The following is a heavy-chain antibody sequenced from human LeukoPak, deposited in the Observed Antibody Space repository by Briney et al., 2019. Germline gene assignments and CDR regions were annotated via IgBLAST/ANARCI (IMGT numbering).Heavy chain of an antibody. Sequence: PGRSLRLSCAASGFTFSSYAMHWVRQAPGKGLEWVAVISYDGSNKYYADSVKGRFTISRDNSKHTLYLQMNSLRAEDTAVYYCARDFEDGYNQAFDYWGQGTLVTVSS. CDR2: ISYDGSNK. J-gene: IGHJ4*02. V-gene: IGHV3-30*04. D-gene: IGHD5-24*01. CDR3: ARDFEDGYNQAFDY. CDR1: GFTFSSYA.